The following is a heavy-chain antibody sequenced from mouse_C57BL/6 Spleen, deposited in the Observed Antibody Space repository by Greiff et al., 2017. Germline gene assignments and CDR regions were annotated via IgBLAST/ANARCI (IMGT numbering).Heavy chain of an antibody. CDR1: GYTFTSYW. D-gene: IGHD2-3*01. Sequence: QVQLQQPGAELVKPGASVKLSCKASGYTFTSYWMHWVKQRPGQGLEWIGMIHPNSGSTNYNEKFKSKATLTVDKSSSTAYMQLSSLTSEDSAVYYCACDGYYRAFYYWGQGTTRTVSS. J-gene: IGHJ2*01. V-gene: IGHV1-64*01. CDR3: ACDGYYRAFYY. CDR2: IHPNSGST.